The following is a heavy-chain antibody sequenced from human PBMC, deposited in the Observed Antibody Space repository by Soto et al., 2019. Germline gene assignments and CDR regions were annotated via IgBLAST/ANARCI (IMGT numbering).Heavy chain of an antibody. CDR3: ASASRITEQWLAPFDY. V-gene: IGHV4-59*01. D-gene: IGHD6-19*01. CDR2: IYYSGST. Sequence: SETLSLTCTVSGGSISSYYWSWIRQPPGKGLEWIGYIYYSGSTNYNPSLKSRVTISVDTSKNQFSLKLSSVTAADTAVYYCASASRITEQWLAPFDYWGQGTLVNVSS. J-gene: IGHJ4*02. CDR1: GGSISSYY.